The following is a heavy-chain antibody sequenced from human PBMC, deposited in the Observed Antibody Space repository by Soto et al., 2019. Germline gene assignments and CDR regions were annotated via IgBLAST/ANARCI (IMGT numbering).Heavy chain of an antibody. CDR3: ARDGLRGDDFWSGWNYGMDV. D-gene: IGHD3-3*01. CDR1: GGTFSSYT. J-gene: IGHJ6*02. Sequence: ASVKVSCKASGGTFSSYTISWVRQAPGQGLEWMGRIIPILGIANYAQKFQGRVTITADKSTSTAYMELSSLRSEDTAVYYCARDGLRGDDFWSGWNYGMDVWGQGTTVTVSS. V-gene: IGHV1-69*04. CDR2: IIPILGIA.